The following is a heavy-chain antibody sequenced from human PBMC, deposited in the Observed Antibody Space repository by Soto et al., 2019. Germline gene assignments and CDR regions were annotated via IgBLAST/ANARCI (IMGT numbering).Heavy chain of an antibody. J-gene: IGHJ3*01. CDR1: GDSVSSNSAA. CDR2: TYYRSKWKT. V-gene: IGHV6-1*01. Sequence: PSQTLSLTFAISGDSVSSNSAAWNWVRQSPSRGLEWLGRTYYRSKWKTDYAVSVRGRITINPDTSKNQFSLQLNSVTPGDTAVYYCARGDVIDVWGRGTMVTVSS. CDR3: ARGDVIDV.